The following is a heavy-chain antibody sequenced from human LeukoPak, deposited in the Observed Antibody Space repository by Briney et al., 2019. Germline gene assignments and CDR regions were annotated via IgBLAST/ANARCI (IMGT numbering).Heavy chain of an antibody. J-gene: IGHJ5*02. CDR2: IIPIFGIA. D-gene: IGHD2-2*01. V-gene: IGHV1-69*04. Sequence: SVKVSCKASGGTFSSYAISWVRQAPGQGLEWMGRIIPIFGIANYAQKFQGRVTVTADKSTSTAYMELSSLRSEDTAVYYCARDAVEVVPAAMYYNWFDPWGQGTLVTVSS. CDR1: GGTFSSYA. CDR3: ARDAVEVVPAAMYYNWFDP.